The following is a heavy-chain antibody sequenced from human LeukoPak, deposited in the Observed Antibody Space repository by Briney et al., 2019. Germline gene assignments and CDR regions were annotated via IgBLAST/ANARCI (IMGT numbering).Heavy chain of an antibody. D-gene: IGHD2-15*01. CDR2: ISSSGSTI. Sequence: GGSLRLSCAASGFTFSDYYMSWIRQAPGKGLEWVSYISSSGSTIYYADSVKGRFTISRDNAKNSLYLQMNSLRAEDTAVYYCAKSRYILRWYYFDYWGQGTLVTVSS. CDR3: AKSRYILRWYYFDY. J-gene: IGHJ4*02. CDR1: GFTFSDYY. V-gene: IGHV3-11*01.